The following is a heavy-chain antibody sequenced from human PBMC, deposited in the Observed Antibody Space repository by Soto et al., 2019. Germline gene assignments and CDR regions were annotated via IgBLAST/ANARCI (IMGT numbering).Heavy chain of an antibody. CDR1: GDPVSSGDYY. CDR3: ARIPGYTYMIYWSDP. D-gene: IGHD3-16*01. CDR2: VYFSGST. V-gene: IGHV4-61*08. J-gene: IGHJ5*02. Sequence: SSTLSLTCRVSGDPVSSGDYYWGLVPPPPGKGLEWIGHVYFSGSTNYIPSLQSRLTMSVDTAKNQFSLKLNSVTAADTAVYYCARIPGYTYMIYWSDPWGQGTQVTVSS.